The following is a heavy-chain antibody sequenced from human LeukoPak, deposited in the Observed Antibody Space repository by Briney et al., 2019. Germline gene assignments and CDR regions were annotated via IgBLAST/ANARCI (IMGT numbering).Heavy chain of an antibody. CDR1: GFTFSSYG. Sequence: PGGSLRLSCAASGFTFSSYGMHWVRQAPGKGLEWVSLISYDESRKYYADSVKGRFTISRDNSKNTLYLQMNSLRAEDTAVYYCAKEMVGGYGDYWGQGTLVTVSS. CDR3: AKEMVGGYGDY. CDR2: ISYDESRK. J-gene: IGHJ4*02. D-gene: IGHD5-12*01. V-gene: IGHV3-30*02.